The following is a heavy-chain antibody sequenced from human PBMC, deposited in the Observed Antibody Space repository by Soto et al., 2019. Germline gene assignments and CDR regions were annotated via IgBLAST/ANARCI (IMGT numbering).Heavy chain of an antibody. D-gene: IGHD5-18*01. CDR3: ARGGYSYGMYYYYGMDV. Sequence: QVQLQQWGAGLLKPSETLSLTCAVYGGSFSGYYWSWIRQPPGKGLEWIGEINHSGSTNYNPSLKSRVTISVDTSMNQFSLKLSSVTAADTAVYYCARGGYSYGMYYYYGMDVWDQGTTVTVSS. J-gene: IGHJ6*02. CDR1: GGSFSGYY. V-gene: IGHV4-34*01. CDR2: INHSGST.